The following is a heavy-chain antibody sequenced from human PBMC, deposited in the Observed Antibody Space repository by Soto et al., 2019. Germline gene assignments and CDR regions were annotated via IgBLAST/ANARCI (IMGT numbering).Heavy chain of an antibody. Sequence: PXETLSLTCPVAGCSTSSGGYSCSWIRQPPGKGLEWIGYIYHSGSTYYNPSLKSRVTISVDRSKNQFSLKLSSVTAADTAVYYCARQGYSYDQDYWGQGTLVTVSS. J-gene: IGHJ4*02. CDR3: ARQGYSYDQDY. D-gene: IGHD5-18*01. CDR2: IYHSGST. V-gene: IGHV4-30-2*01. CDR1: GCSTSSGGYS.